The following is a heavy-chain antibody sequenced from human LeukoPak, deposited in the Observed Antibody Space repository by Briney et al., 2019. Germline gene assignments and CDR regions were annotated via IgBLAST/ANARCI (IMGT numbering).Heavy chain of an antibody. CDR1: GYTFTSYG. CDR3: ARHRDSSGYPYYYYGLDV. J-gene: IGHJ6*02. CDR2: ISGYNGNT. Sequence: ASVKVSCKASGYTFTSYGISWVRQAPGQGLEWMGWISGYNGNTNYAQKLQGRVTMTTDTSTSTAHMELRSLRSDDTAVYYCARHRDSSGYPYYYYGLDVWGQGTTVTVSS. V-gene: IGHV1-18*01. D-gene: IGHD3-22*01.